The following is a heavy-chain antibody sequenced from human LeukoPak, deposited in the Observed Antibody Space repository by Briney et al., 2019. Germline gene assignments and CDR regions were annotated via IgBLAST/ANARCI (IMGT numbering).Heavy chain of an antibody. J-gene: IGHJ4*02. V-gene: IGHV4-34*01. CDR2: INHSGST. CDR3: ARSRKNPSSGYYFLPRVKRFDY. CDR1: GGSFSGYY. D-gene: IGHD3-22*01. Sequence: SETLSLTCAVYGGSFSGYYWSWIRQPPGKGLEWIGEINHSGSTNYNPSLKSRVTISVDTSKNQFSLKLSSVTAADTAVYYCARSRKNPSSGYYFLPRVKRFDYWGQGTLVTVSS.